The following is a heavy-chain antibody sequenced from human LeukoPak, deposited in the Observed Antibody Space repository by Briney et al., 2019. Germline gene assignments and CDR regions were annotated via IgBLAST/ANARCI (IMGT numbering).Heavy chain of an antibody. D-gene: IGHD6-13*01. CDR1: GFTVSSNY. V-gene: IGHV3-7*03. CDR3: ARDSGWWRFDF. CDR2: IKEDGSEK. Sequence: GGSLRLSCAASGFTVSSNYMSWVRQAPGQGLEWVASIKEDGSEKHYVDSVKGRFTISRDNGKNSLYLQMNSLGAEDTAVYYCARDSGWWRFDFWGQGTLVTVSS. J-gene: IGHJ4*02.